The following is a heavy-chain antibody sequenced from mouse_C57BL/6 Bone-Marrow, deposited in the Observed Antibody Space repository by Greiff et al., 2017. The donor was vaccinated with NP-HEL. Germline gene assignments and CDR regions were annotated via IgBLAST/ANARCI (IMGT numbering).Heavy chain of an antibody. CDR1: GYTFTSYD. J-gene: IGHJ4*01. V-gene: IGHV1-85*01. CDR2: IYPRDGST. CDR3: ARKLDYGSSYVGGAMDY. Sequence: VQLQQSGPELVKPGASVKLSCKASGYTFTSYDINWVKQRPGQGLEWIGWIYPRDGSTKYNEKFKGKATLTVDTSSSTAYMELHSLTSEDSAVYFCARKLDYGSSYVGGAMDYWGQGTSVTVSS. D-gene: IGHD1-1*01.